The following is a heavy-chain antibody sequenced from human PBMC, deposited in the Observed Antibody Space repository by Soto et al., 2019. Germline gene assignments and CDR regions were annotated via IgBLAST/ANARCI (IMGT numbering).Heavy chain of an antibody. Sequence: TLSLTCAVSGDSISSGGYSWSWIRQPPGKGLERIGYIYHSGSTYYNPSLKSRVTISVDRSKNQFSLKLSSVTAADTAVYYCARDYGSGSGFDYWGQGTLVTVSS. CDR3: ARDYGSGSGFDY. J-gene: IGHJ4*02. CDR2: IYHSGST. V-gene: IGHV4-30-2*01. CDR1: GDSISSGGYS. D-gene: IGHD3-10*01.